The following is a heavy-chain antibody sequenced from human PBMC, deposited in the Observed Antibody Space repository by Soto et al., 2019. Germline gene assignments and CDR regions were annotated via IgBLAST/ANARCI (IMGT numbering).Heavy chain of an antibody. J-gene: IGHJ6*02. CDR3: AREGYRDGYNMYYYYYGMDV. CDR2: SIPIFGTA. CDR1: GGTFSSYA. Sequence: QVQLVQSGAEVKKPGSSVKVSCKASGGTFSSYAISWVRQAPGQGLEWMGGSIPIFGTANYAQKFQGRVTITADKSPSTAYMELSSLRSEDTAVYYCAREGYRDGYNMYYYYYGMDVWGQGTTVTVSS. V-gene: IGHV1-69*06. D-gene: IGHD5-12*01.